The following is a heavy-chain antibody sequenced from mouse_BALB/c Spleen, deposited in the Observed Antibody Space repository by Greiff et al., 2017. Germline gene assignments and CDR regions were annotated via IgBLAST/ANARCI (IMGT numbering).Heavy chain of an antibody. CDR1: GYTFTDYA. D-gene: IGHD1-1*01. CDR2: ISTYSGNT. J-gene: IGHJ1*01. V-gene: IGHV1-67*01. CDR3: ARYIYGKYWYFDV. Sequence: VKLQQSGPELVRPGVSVKMSCKGSGYTFTDYAMHWVKQSHAKSLEWIGGISTYSGNTNYNQKFKGKATMTVDKSSSTAYMELARLTSEDSAVYYCARYIYGKYWYFDVWGAGTTLTVSS.